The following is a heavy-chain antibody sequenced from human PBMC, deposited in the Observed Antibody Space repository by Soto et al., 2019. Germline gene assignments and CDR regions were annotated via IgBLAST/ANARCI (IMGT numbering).Heavy chain of an antibody. J-gene: IGHJ5*02. D-gene: IGHD2-2*02. CDR1: GYTFTSYG. V-gene: IGHV1-18*01. CDR2: ISAYNGNT. Sequence: ASVKVSCKASGYTFTSYGISWVRQAPGQGLEWMGWISAYNGNTNYAQKLQGRVTMTTDTSTSTAYMELRSLRSDDTAVYYCARDPRCSSTSCYTVGWFDPWGQGTLVTVPS. CDR3: ARDPRCSSTSCYTVGWFDP.